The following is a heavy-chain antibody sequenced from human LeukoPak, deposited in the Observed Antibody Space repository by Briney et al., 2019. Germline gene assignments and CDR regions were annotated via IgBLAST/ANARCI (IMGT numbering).Heavy chain of an antibody. CDR1: GYRFTTDMYT. V-gene: IGHV1-3*01. CDR2: INAGNGNT. Sequence: ASVKVSFKASGYRFTTDMYTIHWLRQAPGHRLEWMGWINAGNGNTKYSQKFQGRVTITGDTSARTVYLEVSSLVSEDTAVYYCARVSDSSGWSWVYWGQGTLVTVSS. J-gene: IGHJ4*02. CDR3: ARVSDSSGWSWVY. D-gene: IGHD6-19*01.